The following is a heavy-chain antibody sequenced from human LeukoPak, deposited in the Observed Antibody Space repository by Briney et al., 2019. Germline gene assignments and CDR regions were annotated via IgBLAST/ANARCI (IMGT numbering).Heavy chain of an antibody. CDR3: ARDGNDILTGYFFDY. J-gene: IGHJ4*02. CDR1: GGTFSSYA. V-gene: IGHV1-69*04. Sequence: SVKVSCKASGGTFSSYAISWVRQAPGQGLEWMGRIIPILGIANYAQKFQGRVTITADKSTSTAYMELSSLRSEDTAVYYCARDGNDILTGYFFDYWGQGTLVTVSS. CDR2: IIPILGIA. D-gene: IGHD3-9*01.